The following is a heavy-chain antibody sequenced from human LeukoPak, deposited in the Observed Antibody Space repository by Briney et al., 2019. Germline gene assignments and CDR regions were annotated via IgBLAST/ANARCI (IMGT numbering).Heavy chain of an antibody. D-gene: IGHD3-10*01. V-gene: IGHV4-59*01. CDR2: IYYSGST. Sequence: PSETLSLTCTVSGGSISSYYWSWIRQPPGKGLEWIGYIYYSGSTNYNPSLKSRVTISVDTSKNQFSLKLTSVTAADTAAYYCARVDYYGSGGTFQHWGQGTLVTVSS. CDR1: GGSISSYY. CDR3: ARVDYYGSGGTFQH. J-gene: IGHJ1*01.